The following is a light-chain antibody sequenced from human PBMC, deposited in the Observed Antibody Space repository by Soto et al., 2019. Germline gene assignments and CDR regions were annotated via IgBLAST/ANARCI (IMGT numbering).Light chain of an antibody. V-gene: IGKV1-5*03. CDR1: QSVDIW. Sequence: DIQMTQSPSTLSASVVDRVTITCRASQSVDIWSAWYQQKPEKAPKLLIHKVTTLEDGVPSRFTGIASGTDLTLTISSLQPEDVGTYYCHQYRDYPVIFGGGTKVELK. CDR3: HQYRDYPVI. J-gene: IGKJ4*01. CDR2: KVT.